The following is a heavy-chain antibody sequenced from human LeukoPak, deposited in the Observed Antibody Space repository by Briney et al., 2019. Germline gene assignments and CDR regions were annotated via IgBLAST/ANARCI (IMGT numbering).Heavy chain of an antibody. Sequence: GGSLRLSCAASGFTFSSYDMHWVRQVTGKGLEWVSAIGFAGDTYYPGSVKGRFTISRENAKNSLYPQMNSLRAGDTAVYYCARVGTLDRGYWYFDLWGRGTQVTVSS. V-gene: IGHV3-13*01. CDR3: ARVGTLDRGYWYFDL. D-gene: IGHD1-1*01. CDR1: GFTFSSYD. J-gene: IGHJ2*01. CDR2: IGFAGDT.